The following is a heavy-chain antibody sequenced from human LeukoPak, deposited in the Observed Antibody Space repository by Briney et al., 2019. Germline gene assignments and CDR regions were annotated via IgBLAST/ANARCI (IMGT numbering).Heavy chain of an antibody. CDR3: ARHYYDILTGYTPFDY. J-gene: IGHJ4*02. V-gene: IGHV4-59*08. D-gene: IGHD3-9*01. Sequence: SETLSLTCTVSGGSISSYYWSWIRQPPGKGLEGIGYIYYSGSTNYNPSLKSRVTISVDTSKNQFSLKLSSVTAADTAVYYCARHYYDILTGYTPFDYWGQGTLVTVSS. CDR1: GGSISSYY. CDR2: IYYSGST.